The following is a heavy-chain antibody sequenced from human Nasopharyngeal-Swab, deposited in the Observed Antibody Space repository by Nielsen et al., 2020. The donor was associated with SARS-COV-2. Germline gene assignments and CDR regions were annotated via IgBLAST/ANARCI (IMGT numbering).Heavy chain of an antibody. CDR2: IKSKTDGGAT. CDR1: GLTFRNAW. Sequence: LSLTCAASGLTFRNAWMNWVRQVPGRGLEWVGRIKSKTDGGATDYAAPVKGRFSISRDDSKNTIYVQMNSLKTEDTAVYYCTTYYGDSHSYFYYHAMDVWGQGTTVTVSS. V-gene: IGHV3-15*01. J-gene: IGHJ6*02. D-gene: IGHD4-17*01. CDR3: TTYYGDSHSYFYYHAMDV.